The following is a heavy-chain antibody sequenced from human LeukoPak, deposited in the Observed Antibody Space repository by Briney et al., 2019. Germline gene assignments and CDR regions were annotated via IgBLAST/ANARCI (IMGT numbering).Heavy chain of an antibody. D-gene: IGHD6-19*01. V-gene: IGHV3-7*01. Sequence: PGGSLRLSCAASGFTFSSYWMSWVRQAPGKGLEWVAKIKQDGSEKYYVDSVKGRFTISRDNAKNSLYLQMNSLRAEDTAVYYCARALAVASTYARIQYYFDYWGQGTLVTVSP. CDR2: IKQDGSEK. CDR3: ARALAVASTYARIQYYFDY. CDR1: GFTFSSYW. J-gene: IGHJ4*02.